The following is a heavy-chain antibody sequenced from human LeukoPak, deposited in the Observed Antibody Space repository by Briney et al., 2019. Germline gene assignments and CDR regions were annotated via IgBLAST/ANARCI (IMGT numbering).Heavy chain of an antibody. D-gene: IGHD3-10*01. J-gene: IGHJ4*02. V-gene: IGHV4-34*01. CDR1: GGSFSGYY. CDR3: ARRKGITMVRGVLYYFDY. Sequence: PSETLSLTCAVYGGSFSGYYWSWIRQPPGKGLEWIGEINHSGSTNYNPSLKSRVTISVDTSKNQFSLKLSSVIAADTAVYYCARRKGITMVRGVLYYFDYWGQETLVTVSS. CDR2: INHSGST.